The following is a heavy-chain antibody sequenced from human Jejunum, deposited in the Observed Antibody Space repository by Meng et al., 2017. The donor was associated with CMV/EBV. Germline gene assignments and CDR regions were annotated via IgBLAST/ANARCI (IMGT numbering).Heavy chain of an antibody. D-gene: IGHD3-22*01. CDR3: ARGVVTMIRYYFDY. Sequence: SGYTFTGVGVGWVRQAPGQGLEWMGWISPYNGNTHYVQKLQGRVTMATDTSTSTAYMELRSLRSDDTAVYYCARGVVTMIRYYFDYWGQGTLVTVSS. V-gene: IGHV1-18*01. CDR2: ISPYNGNT. J-gene: IGHJ4*02. CDR1: GYTFTGVG.